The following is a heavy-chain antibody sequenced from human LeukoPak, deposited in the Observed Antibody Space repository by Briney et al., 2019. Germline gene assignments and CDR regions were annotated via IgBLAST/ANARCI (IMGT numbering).Heavy chain of an antibody. Sequence: SETLSLTCTVSGGSISSYYWSWIRQPPGKGLEWIGYIYYSGSTNYNPSLKSRVTISVDTSKNQFSLKLSSVTAADTAVYYCARVLVVPAAMGYYYYYMDVWGKGTTVTVSS. CDR3: ARVLVVPAAMGYYYYYMDV. J-gene: IGHJ6*03. D-gene: IGHD2-2*01. CDR1: GGSISSYY. CDR2: IYYSGST. V-gene: IGHV4-59*01.